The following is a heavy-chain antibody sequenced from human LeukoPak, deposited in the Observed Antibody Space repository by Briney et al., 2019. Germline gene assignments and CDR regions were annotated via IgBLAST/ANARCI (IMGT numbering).Heavy chain of an antibody. V-gene: IGHV4-4*07. J-gene: IGHJ4*02. Sequence: SETLSLTCTVSGGSISSYYWSWIRQHAGKGLEWIGRIYTSGSTNYNPSLKSRVTISVDKSKNQFSLKLSSVTAADTAVYYCARDRLEYYFDYWGQGTLVTVSS. CDR1: GGSISSYY. CDR3: ARDRLEYYFDY. CDR2: IYTSGST. D-gene: IGHD5-24*01.